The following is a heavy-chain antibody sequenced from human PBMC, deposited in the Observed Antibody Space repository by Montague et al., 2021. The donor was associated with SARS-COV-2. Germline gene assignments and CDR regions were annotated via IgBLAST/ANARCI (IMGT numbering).Heavy chain of an antibody. CDR1: GDSISSSSYY. D-gene: IGHD5-12*01. V-gene: IGHV4-39*07. CDR3: ARDVGKGFSGYETEGGFDY. Sequence: SETRSLTCTVSGDSISSSSYYWAWIRQPPGKGLEWIGTIDYSGSAYYSPSLKSQVTISVDTSKNHFSLKLTSVTAADTAVYYCARDVGKGFSGYETEGGFDYWGQGTPVTVSS. J-gene: IGHJ4*02. CDR2: IDYSGSA.